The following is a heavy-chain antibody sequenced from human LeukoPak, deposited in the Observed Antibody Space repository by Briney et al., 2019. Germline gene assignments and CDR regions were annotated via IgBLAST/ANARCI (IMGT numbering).Heavy chain of an antibody. Sequence: SETLSLTCSVSGGSISSSTYYWGWIRQPPGKGLVWIGYIYNSRSTYYNPSLKSRVTISVDTSKNQFSLKFSSVTAADTAVYYCARQAYSSNLGWFDPWGQGTLVTVSS. CDR2: IYNSRST. V-gene: IGHV4-39*01. CDR1: GGSISSSTYY. J-gene: IGHJ5*02. D-gene: IGHD6-13*01. CDR3: ARQAYSSNLGWFDP.